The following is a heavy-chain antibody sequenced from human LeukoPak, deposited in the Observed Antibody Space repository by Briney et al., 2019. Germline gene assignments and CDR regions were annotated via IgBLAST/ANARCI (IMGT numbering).Heavy chain of an antibody. CDR1: GFTFSSYA. J-gene: IGHJ4*02. V-gene: IGHV3-23*01. D-gene: IGHD2-21*01. Sequence: GGSLRLSCAASGFTFSSYAMNWVRQAPGKGLEWVSALSGSGANTYYADSVKGRFTISRDNSKNTLYLQMNSLRAEDTAVYYCAKDGDSHSPPYYFDYWGQGTLVTVPS. CDR2: LSGSGANT. CDR3: AKDGDSHSPPYYFDY.